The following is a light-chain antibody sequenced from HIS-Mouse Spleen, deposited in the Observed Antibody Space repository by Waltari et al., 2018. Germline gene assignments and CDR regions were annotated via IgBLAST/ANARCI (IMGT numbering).Light chain of an antibody. CDR1: SRDVGGYNY. V-gene: IGLV2-8*01. CDR3: SSYAGSNIVV. J-gene: IGLJ2*01. Sequence: QSALTQPPSASGSPGQSVTISCTGTSRDVGGYNYVPWYQQHPGKAPKLMIYEGSKRPSGVPDRFSGSKSGNTASLTVSGLQAEDEADYYCSSYAGSNIVVFGGGTKLTVL. CDR2: EGS.